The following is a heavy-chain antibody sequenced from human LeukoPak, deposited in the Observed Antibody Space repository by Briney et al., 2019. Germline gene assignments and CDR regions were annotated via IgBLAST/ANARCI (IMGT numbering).Heavy chain of an antibody. CDR3: ARDPRGPTGHDSGARDTFDY. D-gene: IGHD3-22*01. CDR2: VLYDGSMQ. J-gene: IGHJ4*02. CDR1: GFPFTSYS. V-gene: IGHV3-30*04. Sequence: GRSLRLSCAASGFPFTSYSMHWVRQAPGKGLEWVGVVLYDGSMQYYADSVKGRFTISRDNSKNALYVQMNSLRGEDTAVYYCARDPRGPTGHDSGARDTFDYWGQGTLVTVSS.